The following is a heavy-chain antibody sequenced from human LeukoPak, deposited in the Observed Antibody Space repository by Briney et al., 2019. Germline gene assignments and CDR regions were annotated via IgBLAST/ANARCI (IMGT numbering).Heavy chain of an antibody. V-gene: IGHV1-46*01. CDR1: GYTFTSYY. CDR3: ASSGTVTTLFDY. CDR2: INPSGGST. D-gene: IGHD4-17*01. Sequence: GASVTVSCKASGYTFTSYYMHWVRQAPGQGLEWMGIINPSGGSTSYAQKFQGRVTMTRDTSTSTVYMELSSLRSEDTAVYYCASSGTVTTLFDYWGQGTLVTVSS. J-gene: IGHJ4*02.